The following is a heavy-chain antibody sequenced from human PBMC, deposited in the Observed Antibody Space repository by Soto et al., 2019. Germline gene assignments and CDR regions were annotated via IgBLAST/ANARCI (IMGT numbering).Heavy chain of an antibody. D-gene: IGHD2-2*01. CDR1: GFSFSTSGVG. J-gene: IGHJ6*02. Sequence: ESGPTLVNPTQTLTLTCTFSGFSFSTSGVGVYWIRQPPGKALEWLALIFWDNDKRYSPSLKSRLTITKDTSKDQVVLTVTNMDPVDTATYYCAHMSRLYGMDVWGPGTTVTVSS. CDR3: AHMSRLYGMDV. CDR2: IFWDNDK. V-gene: IGHV2-5*02.